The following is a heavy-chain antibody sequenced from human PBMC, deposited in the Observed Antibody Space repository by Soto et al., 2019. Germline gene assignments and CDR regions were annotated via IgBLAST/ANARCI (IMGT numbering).Heavy chain of an antibody. CDR3: AMVDVYVTPSPQDV. CDR2: INTYNGNT. Sequence: QVQLVQSGAEVKNPGASVKVSCKASGYTFTRYGIGWARQAPGQGLEWMGWINTYNGNTNYAQNVQGRVTLTTDTSTRTAYRGLRSLRSNETAIYYCAMVDVYVTPSPQDVWGQVTTVIVSS. J-gene: IGHJ6*02. D-gene: IGHD3-16*01. CDR1: GYTFTRYG. V-gene: IGHV1-18*01.